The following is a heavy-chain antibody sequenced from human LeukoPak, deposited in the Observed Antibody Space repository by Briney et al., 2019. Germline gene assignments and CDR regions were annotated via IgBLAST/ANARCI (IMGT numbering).Heavy chain of an antibody. J-gene: IGHJ5*02. CDR3: ARLIVGSSSTGWFDP. Sequence: PGESLKISCQSSGYTFTSYWIGWVRQMPGKGLQWMGIIYPGDSDTTYSPSFQGQVTISADKSISTAYLQWSSLEASDTAIYYCARLIVGSSSTGWFDPWGQGTLVAVSS. D-gene: IGHD6-6*01. CDR2: IYPGDSDT. V-gene: IGHV5-51*01. CDR1: GYTFTSYW.